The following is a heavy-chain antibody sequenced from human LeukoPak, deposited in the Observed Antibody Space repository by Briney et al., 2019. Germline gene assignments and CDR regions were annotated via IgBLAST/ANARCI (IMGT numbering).Heavy chain of an antibody. CDR3: VKEAESSAAFDI. CDR1: GFTFDDYT. D-gene: IGHD2-15*01. Sequence: GGSLRLSCAASGFTFDDYTMHWVRQAPGKGLEWVSLISWDGGSTYYGDSVKGRFTISRDNSKNSLHLQMNNLRTEDTALYYCVKEAESSAAFDIWGQGTMVSVSS. J-gene: IGHJ3*02. V-gene: IGHV3-43*01. CDR2: ISWDGGST.